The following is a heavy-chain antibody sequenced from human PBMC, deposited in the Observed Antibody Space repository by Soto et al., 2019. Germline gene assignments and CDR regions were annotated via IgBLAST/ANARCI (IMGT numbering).Heavy chain of an antibody. V-gene: IGHV1-46*01. D-gene: IGHD1-1*01. J-gene: IGHJ5*02. Sequence: ASVKVSCKASGYTFTSYYMHWMRQAPRQELEWMGIINPSGGSTSYAQKFQGRVTMTRDTSTSTVYMELSSLRSEDTAVYYCERKKYTSSRFDTWGQGTLVNASS. CDR2: INPSGGST. CDR1: GYTFTSYY. CDR3: ERKKYTSSRFDT.